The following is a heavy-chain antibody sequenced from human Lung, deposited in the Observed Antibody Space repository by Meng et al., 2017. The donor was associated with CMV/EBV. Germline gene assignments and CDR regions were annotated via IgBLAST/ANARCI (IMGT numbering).Heavy chain of an antibody. Sequence: GSLRLXXAVYGGSFSGYYWSWIRKPPGKGLEWIGEINHSGSTNYNPSLKSRVTISVDTSKNQFSLKLSSVTAADTAVYYCAREGITMVRGVIIGRPDYWGQGTLVTVSS. J-gene: IGHJ4*02. CDR3: AREGITMVRGVIIGRPDY. CDR2: INHSGST. D-gene: IGHD3-10*01. CDR1: GGSFSGYY. V-gene: IGHV4-34*01.